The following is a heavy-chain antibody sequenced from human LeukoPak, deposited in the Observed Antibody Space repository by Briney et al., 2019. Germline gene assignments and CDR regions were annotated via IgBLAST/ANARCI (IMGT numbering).Heavy chain of an antibody. J-gene: IGHJ4*02. CDR3: ALRFQAAAFETYYFDY. Sequence: GASVKVSCKASGGTFSSYAISWVRQAPGQGLEWMGGIIPIFGTANYAQKFQGRVTITADESTSTAYMELSSLRSEDTAVYYCALRFQAAAFETYYFDYWGQGTLVTVSS. CDR2: IIPIFGTA. CDR1: GGTFSSYA. D-gene: IGHD6-13*01. V-gene: IGHV1-69*13.